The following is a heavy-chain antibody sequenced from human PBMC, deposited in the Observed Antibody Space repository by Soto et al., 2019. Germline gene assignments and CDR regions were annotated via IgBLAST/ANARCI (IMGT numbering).Heavy chain of an antibody. CDR2: IFYSGST. V-gene: IGHV4-31*03. CDR1: GGSISSPGFY. D-gene: IGHD5-12*01. CDR3: AIELRGGSSHGHHFYF. Sequence: SETLSLTCTVSGGSISSPGFYWSWLRLRPGQGLEWLGYIFYSGSTYYNPSLKSRVTFSSDTSKNQFSLRLTSVTTADTAVYFCAIELRGGSSHGHHFYFRGHGTFVTVSS. J-gene: IGHJ4*01.